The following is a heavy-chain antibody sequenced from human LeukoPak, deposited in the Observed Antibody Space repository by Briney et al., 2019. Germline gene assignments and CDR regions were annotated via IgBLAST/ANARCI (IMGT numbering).Heavy chain of an antibody. D-gene: IGHD6-19*01. CDR2: ISGSGGST. V-gene: IGHV3-23*01. Sequence: GGSLRLSCAASGFTFSSYAMSWVRQAPGKGLEWVSAISGSGGSTYYAGSVKGRFTISRDNSKNTLYLQMNSLRAEDTAVYYCAKDTSRISGWYDYFDYWGQGTLVTVSS. CDR1: GFTFSSYA. J-gene: IGHJ4*02. CDR3: AKDTSRISGWYDYFDY.